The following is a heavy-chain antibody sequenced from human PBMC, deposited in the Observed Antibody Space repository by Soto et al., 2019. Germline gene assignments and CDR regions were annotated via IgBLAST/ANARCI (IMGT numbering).Heavy chain of an antibody. V-gene: IGHV3-30*03. D-gene: IGHD6-19*01. CDR1: GFIFRNYG. CDR2: ISYDGSNK. J-gene: IGHJ4*02. CDR3: ALKTGQWLVMGGFDY. Sequence: QVQLVESGGGVVQPGRSLRLSCAASGFIFRNYGMHWVRQAPGKGLEWVAVISYDGSNKYYADSVKGRFTFSRDNPKNPLYLQMNSLRAEDTAVYYCALKTGQWLVMGGFDYWGQGTLVTVSS.